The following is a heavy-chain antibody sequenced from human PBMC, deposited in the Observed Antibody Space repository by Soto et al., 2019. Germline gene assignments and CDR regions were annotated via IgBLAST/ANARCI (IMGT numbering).Heavy chain of an antibody. CDR3: ARGDLAMGASADAFDI. V-gene: IGHV4-59*01. D-gene: IGHD1-26*01. J-gene: IGHJ3*02. CDR2: IYYSGSA. Sequence: SVTLSLTCTVSGGSISGFYWNWFRQPPGKGLEWIGYIYYSGSANYNPSLKSRVTISLDTSKNQFSLRLSSVTAADTAVYYCARGDLAMGASADAFDIWGQGTMVTVSS. CDR1: GGSISGFY.